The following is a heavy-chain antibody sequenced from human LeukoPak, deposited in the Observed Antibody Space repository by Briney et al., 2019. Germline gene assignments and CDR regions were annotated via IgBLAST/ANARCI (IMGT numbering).Heavy chain of an antibody. CDR3: AHRPYSGSRDGFDI. V-gene: IGHV2-5*02. D-gene: IGHD1-26*01. CDR1: GFSLSTTGVG. CDR2: IYWDDDK. J-gene: IGHJ3*02. Sequence: SGPTLVNPTQTLTLTCTFSGFSLSTTGVGVGWIRQPPGKALEWLALIYWDDDKRYSPSLKSRLTITKDTSKNQVVLTMINMDPVDTAAYYCAHRPYSGSRDGFDIWGQGTMVTVSS.